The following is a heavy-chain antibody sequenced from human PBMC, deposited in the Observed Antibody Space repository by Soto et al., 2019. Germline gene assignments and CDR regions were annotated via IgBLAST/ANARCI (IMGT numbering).Heavy chain of an antibody. V-gene: IGHV4-30-4*08. CDR2: IYYSGST. CDR3: ARSYCSGGRCYRSKNWFGP. CDR1: GGSISSGDDY. J-gene: IGHJ5*02. D-gene: IGHD2-15*01. Sequence: SGPLSVTCTVSGGSISSGDDYWSWIRQPPGKGLEWIGYIYYSGSTYYNPSLKSRVTISVDTSKNQFSLKLSSVTAADTAVYYCARSYCSGGRCYRSKNWFGPCGQRTLVTVSS.